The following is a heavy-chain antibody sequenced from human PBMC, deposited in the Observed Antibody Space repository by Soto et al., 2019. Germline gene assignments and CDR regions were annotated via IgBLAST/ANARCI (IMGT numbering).Heavy chain of an antibody. D-gene: IGHD4-17*01. J-gene: IGHJ5*02. CDR2: IYSGGST. V-gene: IGHV3-53*02. CDR1: GFTVSSNY. CDR3: AREGYGDYVITP. Sequence: EVQLVETGGGLIQPGGSLRLSCAASGFTVSSNYMSWVRQAPGKGLEWVSVIYSGGSTYYGDSVKGRFTISRDNYKNTLYLQMNSMRAEDTAVYYCAREGYGDYVITPWGQGTLVTVSS.